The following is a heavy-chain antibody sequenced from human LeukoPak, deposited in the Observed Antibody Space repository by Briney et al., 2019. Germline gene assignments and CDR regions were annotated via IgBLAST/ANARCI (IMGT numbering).Heavy chain of an antibody. J-gene: IGHJ4*02. Sequence: ASVKVSCKASGYTFTSCGINWVRQAPGQGLEWMGWISAYNGNTNYAQKLQGRVTMTTDTSTSTAYTELRSLRSDDTAVYYCARGYYDILTGYYIGYYFDYWGQGTLVTVSS. CDR1: GYTFTSCG. CDR2: ISAYNGNT. V-gene: IGHV1-18*01. CDR3: ARGYYDILTGYYIGYYFDY. D-gene: IGHD3-9*01.